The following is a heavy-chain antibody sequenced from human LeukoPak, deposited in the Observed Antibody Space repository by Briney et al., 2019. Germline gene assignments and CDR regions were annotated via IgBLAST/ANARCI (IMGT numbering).Heavy chain of an antibody. D-gene: IGHD3-10*01. CDR2: IYSGGNT. J-gene: IGHJ4*02. CDR3: ALAVYGSGSYWDY. Sequence: GGSLRLSCAASGFTFSSYWMSWVRQAPGKGLEWVSVIYSGGNTYYADSVKGRFTISRDNSKNTLYLQMNSLRAEDTAVYYCALAVYGSGSYWDYWGQGTLVTVSS. V-gene: IGHV3-66*01. CDR1: GFTFSSYW.